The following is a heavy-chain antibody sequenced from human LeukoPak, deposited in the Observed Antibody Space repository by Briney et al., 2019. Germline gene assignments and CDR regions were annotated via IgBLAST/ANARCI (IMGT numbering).Heavy chain of an antibody. V-gene: IGHV5-51*01. J-gene: IGHJ3*02. D-gene: IGHD3-10*01. CDR2: IYPGDSDA. Sequence: PGASLKISCKGSGSSFTNYWIAWVRPMPGQGLEWMAIIYPGDSDARYSPSFQGQVTISVDQSISTTYLRWSSLKASDTAMYYCARRGWGFGEPKRDHDTFDSWGQGTMGTVSS. CDR3: ARRGWGFGEPKRDHDTFDS. CDR1: GSSFTNYW.